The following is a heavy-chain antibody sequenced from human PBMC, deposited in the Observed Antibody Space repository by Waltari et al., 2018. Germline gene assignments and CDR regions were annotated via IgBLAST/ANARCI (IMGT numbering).Heavy chain of an antibody. D-gene: IGHD3-22*01. CDR3: ARGRDDSSGYPPTPTLWFDP. J-gene: IGHJ5*02. V-gene: IGHV1-69*01. Sequence: QVQLVQSGAEVKKPGSSVKVSCKASGGTFSSYAISWVRQAPGQGLEWMGGSIPIFGTANYAQKFQGRVTITADESTSTAYMELSSLRSEDTAVYYCARGRDDSSGYPPTPTLWFDPWGQGTLVTVSS. CDR1: GGTFSSYA. CDR2: SIPIFGTA.